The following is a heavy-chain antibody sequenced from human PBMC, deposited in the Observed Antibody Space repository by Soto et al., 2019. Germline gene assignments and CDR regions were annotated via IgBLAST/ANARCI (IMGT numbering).Heavy chain of an antibody. J-gene: IGHJ4*02. CDR2: IYYRGST. Sequence: QVQLQESGPGLVKPSETLSLTCIVSGGSISNYYWSWIRQPPGKGLEWIGYIYYRGSTNYNPSLKSRVTLSVDTSKNQFSLKLSSVTAADTAVYYCARGGYNWNDVTDYWGQGTLVTVSS. CDR1: GGSISNYY. D-gene: IGHD1-20*01. CDR3: ARGGYNWNDVTDY. V-gene: IGHV4-59*01.